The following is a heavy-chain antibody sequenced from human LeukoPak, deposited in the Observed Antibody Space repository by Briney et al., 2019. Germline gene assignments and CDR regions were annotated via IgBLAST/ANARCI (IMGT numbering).Heavy chain of an antibody. D-gene: IGHD5-18*01. CDR1: GGSISSYY. J-gene: IGHJ4*02. CDR3: ARARRGGTAMENRGTNFDY. Sequence: PSETLSLTCTVSGGSISSYYWSWIRQPPGKGLEWIGYIYYSGSTNYNPSLKSRVTISVDTSKNQFSLKLSSVTAADTAVYYCARARRGGTAMENRGTNFDYWGQGTLVTVSS. CDR2: IYYSGST. V-gene: IGHV4-59*01.